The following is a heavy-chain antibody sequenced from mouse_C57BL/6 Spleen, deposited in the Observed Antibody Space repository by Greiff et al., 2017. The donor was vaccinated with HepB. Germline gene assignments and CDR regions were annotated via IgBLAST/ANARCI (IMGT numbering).Heavy chain of an antibody. V-gene: IGHV5-4*01. CDR2: ISGGGSYT. J-gene: IGHJ1*03. CDR1: GFTFSSYA. CDR3: AREGNYEYIDD. Sequence: EVQLQESGAGLVKPGGSLKLSCAASGFTFSSYAMSWVRQTPEKRLEWVATISGGGSYTYYPDNVKGRFTISRDNAKNNPYLQMSQLTSEDTAMYYCAREGNYEYIDDWGTGTTVTVSS. D-gene: IGHD2-1*01.